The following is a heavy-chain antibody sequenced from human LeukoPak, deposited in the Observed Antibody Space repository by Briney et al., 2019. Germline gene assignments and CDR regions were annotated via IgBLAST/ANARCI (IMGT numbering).Heavy chain of an antibody. J-gene: IGHJ2*01. CDR2: NDPNSGGT. D-gene: IGHD3-16*02. CDR1: GYTFTVNH. V-gene: IGHV1-2*02. CDR3: AREADIVSFDL. Sequence: GASVKVSCKASGYTFTVNHVHWLQQAPGQGLEWMGWNDPNSGGTKYAQKFQDRVAMTSDTSISTAYMELSGLRSDDTAVYFCAREADIVSFDLWGRGTRVTVSS.